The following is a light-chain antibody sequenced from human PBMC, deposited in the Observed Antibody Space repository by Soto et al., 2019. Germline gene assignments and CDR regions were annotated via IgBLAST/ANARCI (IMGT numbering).Light chain of an antibody. J-gene: IGLJ2*01. V-gene: IGLV1-44*01. CDR3: AAWDDSLNGVV. CDR2: SNN. Sequence: QSVLTQPPSASGTPGQRVTISCSGSSSNIGSNTVNWYQQLPGTAPKLLIYSNNQRPSGVPDRFSGSKSGTSASLAISGLQSEDEADYYWAAWDDSLNGVVFGVGTKLTVL. CDR1: SSNIGSNT.